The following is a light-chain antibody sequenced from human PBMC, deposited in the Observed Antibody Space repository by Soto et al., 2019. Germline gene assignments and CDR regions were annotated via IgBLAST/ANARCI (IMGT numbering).Light chain of an antibody. CDR2: DAS. Sequence: IHMTHSPSSLSASVLYRVTITCQASQDIKNYLNWYQQKSGKAPKLLIYDASDLETGVPSRFSGSGSGTDFTFTINSLQPEDIATYYCQQYDNLPLTFGGGTKVDIK. V-gene: IGKV1-33*01. J-gene: IGKJ4*01. CDR1: QDIKNY. CDR3: QQYDNLPLT.